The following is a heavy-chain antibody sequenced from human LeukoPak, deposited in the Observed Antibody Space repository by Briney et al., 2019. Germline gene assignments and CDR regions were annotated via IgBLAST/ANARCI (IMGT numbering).Heavy chain of an antibody. J-gene: IGHJ6*04. V-gene: IGHV3-30*03. CDR1: GFTFSDYG. Sequence: GGSLRLPCVASGFTFSDYGMHWVRQAPGKGLEWVAATSYDGSDEYYVDSVKGRFTISRDNSKNTLYLEMKSLSSEDTAIYYCARTYTVFGAMDVWGKGTTVTVSA. D-gene: IGHD3-3*01. CDR2: TSYDGSDE. CDR3: ARTYTVFGAMDV.